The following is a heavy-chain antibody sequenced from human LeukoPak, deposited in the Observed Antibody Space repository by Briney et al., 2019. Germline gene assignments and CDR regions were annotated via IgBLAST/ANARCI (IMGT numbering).Heavy chain of an antibody. V-gene: IGHV3-30*18. CDR3: AKDPWITMIDEAFDI. J-gene: IGHJ3*02. Sequence: PGRSLRLSCAASGFTFSSHGMHWVRQAPGKGLEWVAVISYDGNNKYYADSVKGRFTISRDNSKSTLYLQMNSLTPEDTAVYYCAKDPWITMIDEAFDIWGQGTMVTVSS. CDR2: ISYDGNNK. D-gene: IGHD3-22*01. CDR1: GFTFSSHG.